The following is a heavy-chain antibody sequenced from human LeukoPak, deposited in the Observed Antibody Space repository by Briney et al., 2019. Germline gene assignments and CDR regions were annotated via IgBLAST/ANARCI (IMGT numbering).Heavy chain of an antibody. CDR3: ATPYCGTISCLDVFDV. Sequence: SQTLSLTCTVSGVSISSDKYYWSWIRQRPGKGPEWIGYMYYSGSTSYNPSLKSRASISIDGPKSQFSLRLTSVTAADTAVYYCATPYCGTISCLDVFDVWGQGTTVTVSS. V-gene: IGHV4-31*03. CDR2: MYYSGST. CDR1: GVSISSDKYY. J-gene: IGHJ3*01. D-gene: IGHD2-21*01.